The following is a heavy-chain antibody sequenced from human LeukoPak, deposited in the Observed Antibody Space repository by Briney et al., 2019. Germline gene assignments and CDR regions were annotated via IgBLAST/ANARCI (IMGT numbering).Heavy chain of an antibody. V-gene: IGHV3-33*01. J-gene: IGHJ1*01. CDR2: IWYDGSNK. CDR3: ARDAVRSGGYCSSTSCLSGYFQH. D-gene: IGHD2-2*01. Sequence: GGSRRLSWAASGFTFSSYGMHWVRQAPGKGLEWVAVIWYDGSNKYYADSVKGRFTISRDNSKNTLYLQMNSLRAKDTAVYYCARDAVRSGGYCSSTSCLSGYFQHWGQGTLATVSS. CDR1: GFTFSSYG.